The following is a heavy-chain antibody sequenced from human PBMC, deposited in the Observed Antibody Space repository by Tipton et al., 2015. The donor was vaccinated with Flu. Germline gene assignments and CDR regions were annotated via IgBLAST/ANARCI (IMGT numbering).Heavy chain of an antibody. V-gene: IGHV4-34*01. CDR3: ARFWIRGRGYSYGSNYCYYGMDV. J-gene: IGHJ6*02. D-gene: IGHD5-18*01. CDR2: INHSGST. CDR1: GGSFSGYY. Sequence: TLSLTCAVYGGSFSGYYWSWIRQPPGKGLEWIGEINHSGSTNYNPSLKSRVPISVDTSKNQFSLKLSSVTAADTAVYYCARFWIRGRGYSYGSNYCYYGMDVWGQGTPVTVSS.